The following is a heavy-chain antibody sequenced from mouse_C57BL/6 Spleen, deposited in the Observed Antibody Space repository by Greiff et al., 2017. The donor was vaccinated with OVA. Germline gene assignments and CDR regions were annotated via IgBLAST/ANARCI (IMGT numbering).Heavy chain of an antibody. J-gene: IGHJ3*01. V-gene: IGHV3-6*01. CDR1: GYSITSGYY. CDR3: ARDGGRGFAY. D-gene: IGHD3-3*01. Sequence: VQLKESGPGLVKPSQSLSLTCSVTGYSITSGYYWNWIRQFPGNKLEWMGYISYDGSNNYNPSLKNRISITRDTSKNQFFLKLNSVTTEDTATYYCARDGGRGFAYWGQGTLVTVSA. CDR2: ISYDGSN.